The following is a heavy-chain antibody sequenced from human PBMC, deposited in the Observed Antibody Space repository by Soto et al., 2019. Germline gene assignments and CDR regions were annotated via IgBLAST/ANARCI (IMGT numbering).Heavy chain of an antibody. CDR3: ARVGYCSGGSCDHIVN. J-gene: IGHJ4*02. Sequence: QVQLVQSGAEVKKPGSSVKVSCKASGGTFSSYSISWVRQAPGQGLEWMGRIIPIVGIANYAQKFQGRVTIIADKSTSTAYMELSSLRSEDTAVYYCARVGYCSGGSCDHIVNWGQGPLVTVSS. V-gene: IGHV1-69*02. CDR2: IIPIVGIA. D-gene: IGHD2-15*01. CDR1: GGTFSSYS.